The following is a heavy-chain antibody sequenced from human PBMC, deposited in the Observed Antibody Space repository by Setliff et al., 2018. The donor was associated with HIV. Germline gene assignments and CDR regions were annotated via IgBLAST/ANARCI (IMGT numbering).Heavy chain of an antibody. CDR3: ATEEGTTVHRIGF. J-gene: IGHJ4*02. V-gene: IGHV4-4*02. Sequence: SETLSLTCAVSGGSISSVNWWTWVRQPPGKGLEWIGEIDHSGGTKYNPSLKSRVTISVDTSKNQLSLKMTSVTAADTAVYYCATEEGTTVHRIGFWGQGTLVTVSS. CDR1: GGSISSVNW. D-gene: IGHD4-17*01. CDR2: IDHSGGT.